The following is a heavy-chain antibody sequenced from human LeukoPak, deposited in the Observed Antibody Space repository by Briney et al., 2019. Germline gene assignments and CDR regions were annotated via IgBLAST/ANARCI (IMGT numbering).Heavy chain of an antibody. CDR3: AKAVNGDYFNWFDP. CDR2: ISGSGGST. CDR1: GFTFSSYA. J-gene: IGHJ5*02. V-gene: IGHV3-23*01. Sequence: GGSLRLSCAASGFTFSSYAMSWVRQAPGKGLEWVSGISGSGGSTYYADSVKGRFTISRDNSKNTLYLQMNSLRAEDTAVYYCAKAVNGDYFNWFDPWGLGTLVTVST. D-gene: IGHD4-17*01.